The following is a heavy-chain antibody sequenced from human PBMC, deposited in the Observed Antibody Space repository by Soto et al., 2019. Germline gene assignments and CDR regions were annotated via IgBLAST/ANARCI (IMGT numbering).Heavy chain of an antibody. V-gene: IGHV3-23*01. CDR3: AKDSDYADSYFEY. J-gene: IGHJ4*02. CDR2: IDGSGGST. D-gene: IGHD4-17*01. Sequence: GGSLSLSCAASGFTFSTYAMSWVRQAPGKGLEWVSAIDGSGGSTYYADSVKGRFTISRDNSKNTLYLQMNSLRAEDSAIYYCAKDSDYADSYFEYWGQGTLVTVSS. CDR1: GFTFSTYA.